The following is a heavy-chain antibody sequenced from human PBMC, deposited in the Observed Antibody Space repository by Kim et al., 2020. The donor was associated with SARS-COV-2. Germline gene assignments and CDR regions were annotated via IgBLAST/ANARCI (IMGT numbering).Heavy chain of an antibody. CDR1: GFTFSTYW. CDR3: VRGTIVPAGTDY. CDR2: MDPDGSTI. Sequence: GGSLRLSCTVSGFTFSTYWMHWVRQAPGKGLVWVSRMDPDGSTINYADSVKGRFTISRDNARNTLYLQMTSLRAEDTALHYCVRGTIVPAGTDYWGQGTLVTVSS. D-gene: IGHD2-2*01. V-gene: IGHV3-74*01. J-gene: IGHJ4*02.